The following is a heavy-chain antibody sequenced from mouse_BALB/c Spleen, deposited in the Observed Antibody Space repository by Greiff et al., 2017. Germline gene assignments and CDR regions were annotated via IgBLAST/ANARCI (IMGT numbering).Heavy chain of an antibody. CDR1: GYSITSGYY. V-gene: IGHV3-6*02. CDR2: ISYDGSN. CDR3: AKYYYGIDY. J-gene: IGHJ2*01. Sequence: EVQLVESGPGLVKPSQSLSLTCSVTGYSITSGYYWNWIRQFPGNKLEWMGYISYDGSNNYNPSLKNRISITRDTSKNQFFLKLNSVTTEDTATYYCAKYYYGIDYWGQGTTLTVSS. D-gene: IGHD1-1*01.